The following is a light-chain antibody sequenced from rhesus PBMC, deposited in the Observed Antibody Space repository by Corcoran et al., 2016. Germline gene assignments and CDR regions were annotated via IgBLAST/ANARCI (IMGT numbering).Light chain of an antibody. CDR2: ERS. J-gene: IGKJ1*01. V-gene: IGKV1-80*01. Sequence: DIQMTQSPSSLSASVGDRVTITCRASQGISNDLDWYQQKPGETPKFLIYERSSLQSGIPSRFSGSGSETDFTLTISSLQAEDFATYYCQHYYSTPWTLGQGTKVEIK. CDR3: QHYYSTPWT. CDR1: QGISND.